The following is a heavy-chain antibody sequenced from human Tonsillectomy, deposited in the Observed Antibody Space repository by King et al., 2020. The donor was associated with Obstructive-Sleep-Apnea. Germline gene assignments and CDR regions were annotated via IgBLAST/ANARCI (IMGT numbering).Heavy chain of an antibody. CDR3: AREGYCSGGTCYSAY. V-gene: IGHV4-38-2*02. J-gene: IGHJ4*02. Sequence: VQLQESGPGLVKPSETLSLTCTVSGYSISSGYYWGWIRQPPGKGLEWIGSLSHGGSTYYNPSLKSRVTISVDTPKNQFSPKLGSVTAADTAVYYCAREGYCSGGTCYSAYWGQGTLVTVSS. CDR2: LSHGGST. D-gene: IGHD2-15*01. CDR1: GYSISSGYY.